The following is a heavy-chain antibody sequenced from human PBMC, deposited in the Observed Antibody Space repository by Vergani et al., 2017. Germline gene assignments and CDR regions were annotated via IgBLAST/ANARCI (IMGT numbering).Heavy chain of an antibody. V-gene: IGHV1-69*13. J-gene: IGHJ2*01. CDR3: SRNCPGVSGDCSAGWDFGL. CDR2: IITFFGTT. CDR1: GSHFQNPA. D-gene: IGHD2-21*02. Sequence: QVQLVQSGAEVRKPGASVKVSCKDSGSHFQNPAFSWVRQVPGQGLECMGRIITFFGTTDYVQKFQGRFTIIGDEFTKTVDMQLRNLRYEDTAGYYCSRNCPGVSGDCSAGWDFGLWGRGTLVTVSA.